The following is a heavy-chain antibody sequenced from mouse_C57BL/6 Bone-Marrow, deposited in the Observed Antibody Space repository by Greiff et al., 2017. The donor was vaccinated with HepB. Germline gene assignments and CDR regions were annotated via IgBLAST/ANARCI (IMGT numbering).Heavy chain of an antibody. J-gene: IGHJ4*01. D-gene: IGHD2-2*01. CDR1: GYSITSGYY. Sequence: EVQLQESGPGLVKPSQSLSLTCSVTGYSITSGYYWNWIRQFPGNKLEWMGYISYDGSNNYNPSLKNRISITRDTSKNQFFLKLNSVTTEDTATYYCARDWLGDYAMDYWGQGTSVTVSS. CDR3: ARDWLGDYAMDY. CDR2: ISYDGSN. V-gene: IGHV3-6*01.